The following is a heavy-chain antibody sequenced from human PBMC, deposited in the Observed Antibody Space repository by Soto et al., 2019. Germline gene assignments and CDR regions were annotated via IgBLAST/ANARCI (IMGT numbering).Heavy chain of an antibody. CDR2: INPSGGGT. CDR3: ARYDYNGYYFDY. J-gene: IGHJ4*02. V-gene: IGHV1-46*01. CDR1: GYTFSSYY. Sequence: ASVKVSCKASGYTFSSYYMHWVRQAPGQGYEWMGIINPSGGGTTYAQKFQGRVTMTRDTSTSTVYMELSSLRSEDTAVYYCARYDYNGYYFDYWGQGTLVTVYS. D-gene: IGHD4-4*01.